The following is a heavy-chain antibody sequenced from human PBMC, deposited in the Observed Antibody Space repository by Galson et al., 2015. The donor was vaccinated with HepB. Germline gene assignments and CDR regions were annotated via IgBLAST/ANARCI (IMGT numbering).Heavy chain of an antibody. Sequence: SLRLSCAASGFTFSFYSMNWVRQAPGKGLEWVSSISSSNSYIDYADSGKGRFTISRDNAKNSLYLQMNSLRAEDTAVYYCASCDISGGRCYARFDYWGQGTLVTVSS. CDR2: ISSSNSYI. D-gene: IGHD2-15*01. CDR3: ASCDISGGRCYARFDY. V-gene: IGHV3-21*01. J-gene: IGHJ4*02. CDR1: GFTFSFYS.